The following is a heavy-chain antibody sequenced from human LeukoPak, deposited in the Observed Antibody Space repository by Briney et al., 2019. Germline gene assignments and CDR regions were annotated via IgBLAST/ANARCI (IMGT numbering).Heavy chain of an antibody. CDR1: GFTFSSYA. Sequence: GGSLRLPCAASGFTFSSYAMSWVRQAPGKGLEWVSAISGSGGSTYYADSVKGRFTISRDNSKNTLYLQMNSLRAEDTAVYYCAKDRNFNYYDSSPNDYWGQGTLVTVSS. CDR2: ISGSGGST. J-gene: IGHJ4*02. D-gene: IGHD3-22*01. V-gene: IGHV3-23*01. CDR3: AKDRNFNYYDSSPNDY.